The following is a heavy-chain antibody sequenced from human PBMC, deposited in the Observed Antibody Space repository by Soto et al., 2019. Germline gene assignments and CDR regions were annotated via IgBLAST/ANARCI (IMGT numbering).Heavy chain of an antibody. Sequence: QMQLQQSGPGLVKPSGTLSLICTLSGGSIICISYYWAWIRQHPGNGVASIGSLHYRGRSNYNPSLESRVTITVDTEKTQYSVGLPSVIAADTEVHSCARPESSAYRRGWYFDLWGRRSLVALSS. CDR2: LHYRGRS. CDR1: GGSIICISYY. V-gene: IGHV4-39*01. CDR3: ARPESSAYRRGWYFDL. D-gene: IGHD3-22*01. J-gene: IGHJ2*01.